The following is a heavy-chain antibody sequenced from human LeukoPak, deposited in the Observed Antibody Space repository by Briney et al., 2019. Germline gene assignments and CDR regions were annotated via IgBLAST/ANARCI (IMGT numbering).Heavy chain of an antibody. J-gene: IGHJ4*02. V-gene: IGHV1-18*01. Sequence: GASVKVSCKASGGTFSSYAISWVRQAPGQGLEWMGWISGYNGNTKYAQKLQGRVTMTTDTSTSTAYMELRSLRSDDTAVYYCAREVATITVAAPGGIDYWGQGTLVTVSS. CDR1: GGTFSSYA. CDR2: ISGYNGNT. CDR3: AREVATITVAAPGGIDY. D-gene: IGHD5-12*01.